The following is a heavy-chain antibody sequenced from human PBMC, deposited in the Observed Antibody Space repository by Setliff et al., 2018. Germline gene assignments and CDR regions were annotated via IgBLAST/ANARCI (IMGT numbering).Heavy chain of an antibody. J-gene: IGHJ6*02. Sequence: GGSLRLSCTASGFTFSDYSMNWVRQAPGKGLEWVSSISRSSGAIYYADSVKGRFTASRDNAKNSLSLQMNSLRPEDTALYYCARGWGGMDVWGQGTTVTVSS. D-gene: IGHD3-16*01. CDR2: ISRSSGAI. V-gene: IGHV3-48*01. CDR1: GFTFSDYS. CDR3: ARGWGGMDV.